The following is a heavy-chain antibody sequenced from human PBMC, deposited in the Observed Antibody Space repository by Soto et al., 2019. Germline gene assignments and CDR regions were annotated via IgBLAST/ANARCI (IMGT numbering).Heavy chain of an antibody. CDR1: GGTFSSYA. D-gene: IGHD3-16*01. Sequence: QVQLVQSGAEVKKPGSSVKVSCKASGGTFSSYAISWVRQAPGQGLEWMGGIIPIFGTANYAQKFRGRDKITADESTRPAYMELSSLSAEDTAVYYCARDRFGWGRYFDLWGRGALVTVPS. V-gene: IGHV1-69*12. J-gene: IGHJ2*01. CDR3: ARDRFGWGRYFDL. CDR2: IIPIFGTA.